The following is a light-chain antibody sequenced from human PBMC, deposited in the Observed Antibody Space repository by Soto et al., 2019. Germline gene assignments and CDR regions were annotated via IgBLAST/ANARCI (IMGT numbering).Light chain of an antibody. CDR3: QQYGASPFT. CDR1: RDVYINA. V-gene: IGKV3-20*01. J-gene: IGKJ3*01. CDR2: GAS. Sequence: VVLTQSPATLSLSPGEPATLSCRASRDVYINALAWYQQKPGRTPTLLIYGASTRATGIPDRFSATGSGTEFSLTISSVEPEDFAVYYRQQYGASPFTFGPGTRVEI.